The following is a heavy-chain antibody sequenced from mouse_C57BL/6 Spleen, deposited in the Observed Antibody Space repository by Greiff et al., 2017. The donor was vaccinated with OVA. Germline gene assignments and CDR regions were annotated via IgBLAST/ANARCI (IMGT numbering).Heavy chain of an antibody. J-gene: IGHJ4*01. CDR1: GYTFTSYW. V-gene: IGHV1-7*01. Sequence: VQRVESGAELAKPGASVKLSCKASGYTFTSYWMHWVKQRPGQGLEWIGYINPSSGYTKYNQKFKDKATLTADKSSSTAYMQLSSLTYEDSAVYYCASGYSNYDAMDYWGQGTSVTVSS. CDR2: INPSSGYT. CDR3: ASGYSNYDAMDY. D-gene: IGHD2-5*01.